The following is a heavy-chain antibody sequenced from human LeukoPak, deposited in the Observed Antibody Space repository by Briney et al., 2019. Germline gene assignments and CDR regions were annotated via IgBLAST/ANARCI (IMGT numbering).Heavy chain of an antibody. Sequence: GGSLRLSCAASGFTFSSYGMHWVRQAPGKGLEWVAVIWYDGSNKYYADSAKGRFTISRDNSKNTLYLQMNSLRAEDTAVYYCARDDKALDSSSSGWGAFDIWGQGTMVTVSS. V-gene: IGHV3-33*01. CDR1: GFTFSSYG. D-gene: IGHD6-6*01. CDR2: IWYDGSNK. CDR3: ARDDKALDSSSSGWGAFDI. J-gene: IGHJ3*02.